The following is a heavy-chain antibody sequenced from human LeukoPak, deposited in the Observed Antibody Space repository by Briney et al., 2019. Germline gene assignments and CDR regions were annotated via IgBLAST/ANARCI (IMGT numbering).Heavy chain of an antibody. V-gene: IGHV3-7*01. D-gene: IGHD4-23*01. CDR2: IRQDGSET. Sequence: GGSLRLSCAASGFTFSSYSMNWVRQAPGKGLEWVANIRQDGSETYYVDSVRGRFIISRDSAKNSLYLQMNSLRAEDTAVYYCVRGGVYHYSGTSGDYWGQGSQVTVSS. CDR1: GFTFSSYS. CDR3: VRGGVYHYSGTSGDY. J-gene: IGHJ4*02.